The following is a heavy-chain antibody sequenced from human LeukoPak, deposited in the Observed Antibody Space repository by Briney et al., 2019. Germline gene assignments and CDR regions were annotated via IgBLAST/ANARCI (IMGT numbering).Heavy chain of an antibody. V-gene: IGHV3-23*01. Sequence: GGSLRLSCAASGFIFSCYAMSWVRQAPGKGLEWVSAISGSGGSTYYADSVKGRFTISRDNSRNTLYLQMNSLRAEDTAVYYCAKDYRQQLVPFDYWGQGTLVTVSS. J-gene: IGHJ4*02. CDR2: ISGSGGST. CDR1: GFIFSCYA. D-gene: IGHD6-13*01. CDR3: AKDYRQQLVPFDY.